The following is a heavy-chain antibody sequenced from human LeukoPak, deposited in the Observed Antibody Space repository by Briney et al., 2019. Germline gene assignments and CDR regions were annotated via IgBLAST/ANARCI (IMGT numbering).Heavy chain of an antibody. Sequence: LSLTCTVSGGSISSYYWSWIRQAPGKGLEWVSCISSSSSYIYYADSVKGRFTISRDNAKNSLYLQMNSLRAEDTAVYYCARAHNWKYGSFDFWGQGTLVTVSS. V-gene: IGHV3-21*01. CDR2: ISSSSSYI. CDR1: GGSISSYY. D-gene: IGHD1-7*01. CDR3: ARAHNWKYGSFDF. J-gene: IGHJ4*02.